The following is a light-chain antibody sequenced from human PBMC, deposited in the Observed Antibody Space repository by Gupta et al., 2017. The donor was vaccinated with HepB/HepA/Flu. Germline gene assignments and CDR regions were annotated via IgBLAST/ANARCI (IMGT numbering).Light chain of an antibody. J-gene: IGKJ2*04. CDR1: QNLLHRNGYNY. CDR3: MQAQQTRCS. V-gene: IGKV2-28*01. CDR2: LGA. Sequence: DIVMNPSRLSLHVTSGEPASISCRSSQNLLHRNGYNYLDWYLPKPGQSPQLLIYLGANRASGVPDRFSGSGSGTDFTLKISRVEAEDVGVYYCMQAQQTRCSFGQGTKLEIK.